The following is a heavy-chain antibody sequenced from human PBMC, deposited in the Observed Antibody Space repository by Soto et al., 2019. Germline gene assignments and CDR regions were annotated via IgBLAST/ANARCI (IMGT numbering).Heavy chain of an antibody. V-gene: IGHV1-18*01. CDR1: GYTFTTYG. J-gene: IGHJ6*02. CDR2: ISCYNGHT. D-gene: IGHD3-16*01. Sequence: QVQLVQSGAEVRKPGASVKVSCKASGYTFTTYGISWVRQAPGQGLEWMGWISCYNGHTKYAQKFQGRVTMTTDTSTSTVYMDLRSLRSDDTAVYYCAREGEMPYYYYGLDVGGQGTTVTVSS. CDR3: AREGEMPYYYYGLDV.